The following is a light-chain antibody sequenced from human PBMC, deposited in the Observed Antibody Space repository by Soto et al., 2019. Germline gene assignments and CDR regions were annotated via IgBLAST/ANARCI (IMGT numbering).Light chain of an antibody. V-gene: IGKV1-5*03. CDR2: TAS. CDR1: QSLSSW. J-gene: IGKJ1*01. Sequence: DTQMTQSPSTLSASVGDRVTITCRASQSLSSWLAWYQQKPGKAPKLLVYTASSLKTGVPPRFSGSESGTEFSLTISSLQPDDFATYYCQQYNTYPWTFGQGTKVEFK. CDR3: QQYNTYPWT.